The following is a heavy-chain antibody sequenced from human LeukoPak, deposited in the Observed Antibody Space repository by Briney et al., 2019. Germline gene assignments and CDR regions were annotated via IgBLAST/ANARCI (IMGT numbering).Heavy chain of an antibody. V-gene: IGHV3-7*03. CDR1: GFTFSSYW. CDR2: IKQDGSEK. D-gene: IGHD3-10*01. J-gene: IGHJ3*02. Sequence: GGSLRLSCAASGFTFSSYWMSWVRQAPGKGLEWVANIKQDGSEKYYVDSVKGRFTISRDNAKNSLYVQMNSLRAEDTALYYCAKGVRITMVRGAFDIWGQGTMVTVSS. CDR3: AKGVRITMVRGAFDI.